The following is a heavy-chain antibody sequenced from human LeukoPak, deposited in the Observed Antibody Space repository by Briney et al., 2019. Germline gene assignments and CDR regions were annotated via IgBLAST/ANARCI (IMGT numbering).Heavy chain of an antibody. Sequence: AGGSLRLSCAASGFTFSSYAMSWVRQAPGKGLEWVSAISGSGGSTYYADSVKGRFTISRDNSKNTLYLQMNSLRAEDTAVYYCAKDLGRIVVVITPDAFDIWGQGTMVTVSS. CDR3: AKDLGRIVVVITPDAFDI. V-gene: IGHV3-23*01. CDR1: GFTFSSYA. CDR2: ISGSGGST. J-gene: IGHJ3*02. D-gene: IGHD3-22*01.